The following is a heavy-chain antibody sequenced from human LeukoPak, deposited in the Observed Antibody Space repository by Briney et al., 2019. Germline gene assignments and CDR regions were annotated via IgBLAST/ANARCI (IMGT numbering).Heavy chain of an antibody. Sequence: GGSLRLSCAASGFTFSSYWMHWVRQAPGKGLVWVSRINSDWSSTSYADSVKGRFTISRDNAKNTLYLQMNSLRAEDTAVYYCARGGSYGPPYYFDYWGQGTLVTVSS. CDR1: GFTFSSYW. J-gene: IGHJ4*02. D-gene: IGHD5-18*01. CDR3: ARGGSYGPPYYFDY. CDR2: INSDWSST. V-gene: IGHV3-74*01.